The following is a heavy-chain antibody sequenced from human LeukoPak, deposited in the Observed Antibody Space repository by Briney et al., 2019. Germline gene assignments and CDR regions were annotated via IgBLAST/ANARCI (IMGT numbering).Heavy chain of an antibody. J-gene: IGHJ4*02. CDR2: IYSGGST. CDR1: GFTVSSNY. Sequence: PGGSLRLSCAASGFTVSSNYMSWVRQAPGKGLEWVSVIYSGGSTYYADSVKGRFTISRDNSKNTLYLQMNSLRAEDTAVYYCAKGAIIVAQTYDYWGQGTLVTVSS. V-gene: IGHV3-53*01. CDR3: AKGAIIVAQTYDY. D-gene: IGHD3-22*01.